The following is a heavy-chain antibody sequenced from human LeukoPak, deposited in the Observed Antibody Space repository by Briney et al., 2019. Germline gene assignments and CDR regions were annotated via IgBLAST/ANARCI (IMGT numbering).Heavy chain of an antibody. V-gene: IGHV3-66*01. J-gene: IGHJ6*02. CDR3: ARRPYYYDSSGLSNGMDV. D-gene: IGHD3-22*01. CDR2: IYRGGST. Sequence: GGSLRLSCAASGFTVSSSYMSWVRQAPGKGLEWVSVIYRGGSTYYADSVKGRFTISRDNSKNTLYLQMNSLRAEDTAVYYCARRPYYYDSSGLSNGMDVWGQGTTVTVSS. CDR1: GFTVSSSY.